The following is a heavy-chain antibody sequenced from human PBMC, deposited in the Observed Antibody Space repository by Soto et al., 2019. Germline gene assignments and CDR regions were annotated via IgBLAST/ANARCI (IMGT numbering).Heavy chain of an antibody. CDR2: ISGSSSYI. CDR1: GFPFISYS. CDR3: ARQEVVTYYYYYGMDV. Sequence: EVQLVESGGGLVKPGGPLGLSGAASGFPFISYSLNWVRQAPGKGLEWAPSISGSSSYIYYADSVKGRFTIPRDNAKNSLYLQMNSLRAEDTAVYYCARQEVVTYYYYYGMDVWGQGTTVTVSS. J-gene: IGHJ6*02. V-gene: IGHV3-21*01. D-gene: IGHD2-15*01.